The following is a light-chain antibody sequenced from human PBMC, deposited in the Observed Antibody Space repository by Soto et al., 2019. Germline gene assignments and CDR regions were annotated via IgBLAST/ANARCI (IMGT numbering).Light chain of an antibody. CDR2: DAS. Sequence: EIVLTQSPGTLSLPPAELCTLSCMASQSVSSSYLAWYQQKPGQAPRLLIYDASNRATGIPARFSGSGSGTEFTLTISNLQSEDFALYYCQHYFNWPYTFGQGTKVDVK. CDR1: QSVSSSY. CDR3: QHYFNWPYT. J-gene: IGKJ2*01. V-gene: IGKV3-15*01.